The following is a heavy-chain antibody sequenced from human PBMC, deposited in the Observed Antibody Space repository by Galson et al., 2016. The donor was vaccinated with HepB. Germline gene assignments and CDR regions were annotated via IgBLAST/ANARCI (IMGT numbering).Heavy chain of an antibody. CDR2: IYYSGST. Sequence: SETLSLTCAVSGGSISSSSYYWGWIRQPPGKGLEWIGSIYYSGSTYYNPSLKSRVTITVDTSKNQFSRKLSSVTAADTAVYYCARSDMIRGVSDASDIWGQGTMVTVSS. CDR3: ARSDMIRGVSDASDI. D-gene: IGHD3-10*01. V-gene: IGHV4-39*01. CDR1: GGSISSSSYY. J-gene: IGHJ3*02.